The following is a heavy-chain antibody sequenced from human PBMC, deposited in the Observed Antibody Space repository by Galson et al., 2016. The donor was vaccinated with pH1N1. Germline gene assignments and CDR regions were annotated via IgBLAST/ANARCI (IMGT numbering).Heavy chain of an antibody. CDR1: GYTLTGYY. CDR3: GRVTTEVPFDF. Sequence: SVKASCKASGYTLTGYYIHWVRQAPGQGLEWIGWINPARGGTKYAQKFQGRVTLTRDTSMSTAYMELSSLRSDDTAIYYCGRVTTEVPFDFWGQGTLVTGSS. J-gene: IGHJ4*02. D-gene: IGHD2-2*01. CDR2: INPARGGT. V-gene: IGHV1-2*02.